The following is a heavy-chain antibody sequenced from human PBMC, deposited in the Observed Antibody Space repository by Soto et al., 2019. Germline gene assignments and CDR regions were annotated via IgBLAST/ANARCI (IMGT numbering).Heavy chain of an antibody. Sequence: SETLSLTCTVSGGSVSSGSYYWSWIRQPPGKGLEWIGYIYYSGSTNYNPSLKSRVTISVDTSKNQFSPKLSSVTAADTAVYYCARAWNGYSYGYFDYWGQGTLVTVSS. J-gene: IGHJ4*02. CDR2: IYYSGST. CDR3: ARAWNGYSYGYFDY. D-gene: IGHD5-18*01. V-gene: IGHV4-61*01. CDR1: GGSVSSGSYY.